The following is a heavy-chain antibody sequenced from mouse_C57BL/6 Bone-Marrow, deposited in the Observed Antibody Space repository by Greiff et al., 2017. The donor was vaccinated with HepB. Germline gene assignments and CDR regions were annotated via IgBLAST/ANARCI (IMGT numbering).Heavy chain of an antibody. Sequence: EVQVVESGGGLVQPGGSLKLSCAASGFTFSDYGMAWVRQAPRKGPEWVAFISNLAYSIYYADTVTGRFTISRENAKNTLYLEMSSLRSEDTAMYYCARRFYYDYDEGYFDVWGTGTTVTVSS. CDR3: ARRFYYDYDEGYFDV. CDR1: GFTFSDYG. V-gene: IGHV5-15*04. J-gene: IGHJ1*03. CDR2: ISNLAYSI. D-gene: IGHD2-4*01.